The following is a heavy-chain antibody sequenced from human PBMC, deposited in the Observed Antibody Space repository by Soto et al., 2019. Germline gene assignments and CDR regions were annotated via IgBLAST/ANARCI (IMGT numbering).Heavy chain of an antibody. Sequence: EVQLVESGGGLVQPGGSLRLSCSASGFTFSDHYMDWVRQAPGKGLEWVGRNRNKAKRYTTDYAAYVKGRFTISRDASKNSLYLQMNSLTTEDTAVYYCVRPSHPCTAATTSADVWGQGTTVTVSS. J-gene: IGHJ6*02. CDR1: GFTFSDHY. D-gene: IGHD1-1*01. V-gene: IGHV3-72*01. CDR3: VRPSHPCTAATTSADV. CDR2: NRNKAKRYTT.